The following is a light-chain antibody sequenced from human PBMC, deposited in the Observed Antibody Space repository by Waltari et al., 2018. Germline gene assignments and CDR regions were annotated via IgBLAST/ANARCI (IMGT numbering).Light chain of an antibody. Sequence: QSVLTQPPSVSAAPGQRVTISCSGGRSNIGNNYVSWYRQFPGKAPKLLIYEGNGRPSGVPGRFSGSKSCTAATLDITGLQAGDEADYYCGTWDSSLSGAVFGGGTHLTVL. J-gene: IGLJ7*01. V-gene: IGLV1-51*02. CDR2: EGN. CDR1: RSNIGNNY. CDR3: GTWDSSLSGAV.